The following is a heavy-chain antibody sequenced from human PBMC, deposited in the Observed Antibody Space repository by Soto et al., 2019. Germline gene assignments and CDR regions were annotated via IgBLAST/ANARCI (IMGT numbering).Heavy chain of an antibody. CDR2: ISRSDGST. Sequence: EVKLLESGGGLVQPGASLRLSCAASGFTFSNYAMRWVRQAPGKGLEWVSSISRSDGSTYYADSVKGRVTISRDNSNNTLFLQMNSLRVEDTAVYYCATRITVFGVVMKTAVDYWGQGILVTVSS. CDR3: ATRITVFGVVMKTAVDY. V-gene: IGHV3-23*01. D-gene: IGHD3-3*01. CDR1: GFTFSNYA. J-gene: IGHJ4*02.